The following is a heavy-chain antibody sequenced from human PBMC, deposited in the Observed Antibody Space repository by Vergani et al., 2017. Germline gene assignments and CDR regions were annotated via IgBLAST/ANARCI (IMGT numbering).Heavy chain of an antibody. CDR3: ATDGRYCSSTSCPDAFDI. J-gene: IGHJ3*02. D-gene: IGHD2-2*01. CDR1: GYTLTELS. Sequence: QVQLVQSGAEVKKPGASVKVSCKVSGYTLTELSMHWVRPAPGKGLEWMGGFDPEDGETIYAQKFQGRVTMTEDTSTDTAYMELSSLRSEDTAVYYCATDGRYCSSTSCPDAFDIWGQGTMVTVSS. V-gene: IGHV1-24*01. CDR2: FDPEDGET.